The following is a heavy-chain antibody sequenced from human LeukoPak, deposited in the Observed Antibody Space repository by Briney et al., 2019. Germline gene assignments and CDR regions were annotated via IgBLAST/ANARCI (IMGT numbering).Heavy chain of an antibody. D-gene: IGHD3-3*01. CDR1: GFTFSSYW. Sequence: GGSLKLSCAASGFTFSSYWMSWVRQAPGKGLEWVSGISWNSGSIGYADSVKGRFTISRDNAKNSLYLQMNSLRAEDTALYYCAKDREYDFWRTFDYWGQGTLVTVSS. CDR3: AKDREYDFWRTFDY. J-gene: IGHJ4*02. CDR2: ISWNSGSI. V-gene: IGHV3-9*01.